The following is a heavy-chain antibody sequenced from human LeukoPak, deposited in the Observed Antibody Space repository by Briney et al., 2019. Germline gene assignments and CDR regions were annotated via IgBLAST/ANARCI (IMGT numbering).Heavy chain of an antibody. CDR1: GYTFTGYY. D-gene: IGHD6-19*01. CDR3: ARDAVGSGNAFDI. J-gene: IGHJ3*02. V-gene: IGHV1-2*02. Sequence: ASVKVSCKASGYTFTGYYMHWVRQAPGQGLEWMGWINPNSGGTSYAQKFRGRVTMTRDTSISTAYMELSRLRSDDTAVYYCARDAVGSGNAFDIWGQGTMVTVSS. CDR2: INPNSGGT.